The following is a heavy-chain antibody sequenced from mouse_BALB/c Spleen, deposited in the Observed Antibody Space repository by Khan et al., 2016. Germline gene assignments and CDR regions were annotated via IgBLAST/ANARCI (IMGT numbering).Heavy chain of an antibody. V-gene: IGHV1-9*01. Sequence: QVRLQQSGAELTKPGASAKISCKATGYTFSSYWLEWVKQRPGHGLEWIGDILPGSGNINFNERFKDKVTFSADTSSNTAYLHLSSLTSEDSAVYYCARGNDWGQGTTLTVSS. J-gene: IGHJ2*01. CDR2: ILPGSGNI. CDR1: GYTFSSYW. CDR3: ARGND.